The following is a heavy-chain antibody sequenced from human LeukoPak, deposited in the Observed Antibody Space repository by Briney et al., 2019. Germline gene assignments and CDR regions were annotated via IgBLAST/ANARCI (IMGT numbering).Heavy chain of an antibody. CDR2: IYSGGST. V-gene: IGHV3-53*01. Sequence: PGGSLRLSCAASGFTVSSNYMSWVRQAPGKGLGWVSVIYSGGSTYYADSVKGRFTISRDNSKNTLYLQMNSLRAEDTAVYYCARVTWKIKSDTYYYDSSGYYNWFDPWGQGTLVTVSS. CDR1: GFTVSSNY. J-gene: IGHJ5*02. D-gene: IGHD3-22*01. CDR3: ARVTWKIKSDTYYYDSSGYYNWFDP.